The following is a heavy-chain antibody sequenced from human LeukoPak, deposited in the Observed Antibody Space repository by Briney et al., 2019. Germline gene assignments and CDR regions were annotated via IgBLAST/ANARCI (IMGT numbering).Heavy chain of an antibody. CDR1: GFTFSSYG. CDR2: IWYDGSNQ. CDR3: ARSMSAADY. D-gene: IGHD6-13*01. J-gene: IGHJ4*02. Sequence: PGRSLRHSCGASGFTFSSYGMQWVRQAPGKGLEWVAVIWYDGSNQYYADSVKGRFTVSRDNSKNTLYLQMNSLRAEDTAVYYCARSMSAADYWGQGTLVTVSS. V-gene: IGHV3-33*01.